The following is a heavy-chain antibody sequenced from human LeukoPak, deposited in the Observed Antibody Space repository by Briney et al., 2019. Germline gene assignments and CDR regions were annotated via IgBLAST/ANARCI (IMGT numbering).Heavy chain of an antibody. CDR1: GYTLTELS. D-gene: IGHD3-10*01. Sequence: ASVKVSCKVSGYTLTELSMHWVRQAPGKGLEWMGGFDPEDGETIYAQKFQGRVTMTEDTSTDTAYMELSSLRSEDTAVYYCARHVRGSSYFDYWGQGTLVTVSP. CDR3: ARHVRGSSYFDY. CDR2: FDPEDGET. V-gene: IGHV1-24*01. J-gene: IGHJ4*02.